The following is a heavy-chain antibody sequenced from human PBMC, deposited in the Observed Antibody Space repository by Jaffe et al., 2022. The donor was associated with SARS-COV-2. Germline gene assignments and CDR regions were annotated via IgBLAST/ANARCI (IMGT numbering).Heavy chain of an antibody. CDR2: IYYSGST. J-gene: IGHJ6*02. D-gene: IGHD4-17*01. V-gene: IGHV4-59*08. CDR1: GGSISSYY. Sequence: QVQLQESGPGLVKPSETLSLTCTVSGGSISSYYWSWIRQPPGKGLEWIGYIYYSGSTNYNPSLKSRVTISVDTSKNQFSLKLSSVTAADTAVYYCARQPLYGDYGEQYYYGMDVWGQGTTVTVSS. CDR3: ARQPLYGDYGEQYYYGMDV.